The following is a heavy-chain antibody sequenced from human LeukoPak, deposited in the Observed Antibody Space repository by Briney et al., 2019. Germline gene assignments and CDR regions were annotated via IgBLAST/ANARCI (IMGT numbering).Heavy chain of an antibody. D-gene: IGHD3-3*01. CDR3: ARSDHNSWSGFDI. CDR1: GYTFGSDD. CDR2: INPNNGNL. V-gene: IGHV1-8*03. J-gene: IGHJ3*02. Sequence: GASVKVSCKASGYTFGSDDINWVRQATGQGLEWMGWINPNNGNLGYTQKLQGRVTITRNTPISTAYMELSSLTSEDTAVYYCARSDHNSWSGFDIWGQGTMVTVSS.